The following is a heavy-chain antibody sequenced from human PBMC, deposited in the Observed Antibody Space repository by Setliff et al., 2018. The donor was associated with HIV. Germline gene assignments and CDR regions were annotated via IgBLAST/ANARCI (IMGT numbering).Heavy chain of an antibody. CDR1: GASISSGGW. J-gene: IGHJ6*02. D-gene: IGHD1-26*01. V-gene: IGHV4-4*02. CDR3: EAATVGETGYYGIDV. Sequence: SETLSLTCAVSGASISSGGWWSWVRQPPGKGLEWIGEIYHSGRTYYNSSLTSRVTMSVDTSKNQFSLKLNSVTAADTAVYYCEAATVGETGYYGIDVWGPGTTVTVSS. CDR2: IYHSGRT.